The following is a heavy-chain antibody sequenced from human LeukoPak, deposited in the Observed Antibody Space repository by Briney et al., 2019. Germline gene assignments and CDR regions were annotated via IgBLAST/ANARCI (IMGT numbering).Heavy chain of an antibody. Sequence: QPGRSLRLSCAASGFTFSNFGMHWVRQAPGKGLEWVAVISDDESNKYYAGSVKGRFTISRDNSKNTLYLQMSSLRAEDTAIYYCAKDLGMAALAFVADYWGQGTLVTVSS. CDR2: ISDDESNK. J-gene: IGHJ4*02. V-gene: IGHV3-30*18. D-gene: IGHD3-3*02. CDR3: AKDLGMAALAFVADY. CDR1: GFTFSNFG.